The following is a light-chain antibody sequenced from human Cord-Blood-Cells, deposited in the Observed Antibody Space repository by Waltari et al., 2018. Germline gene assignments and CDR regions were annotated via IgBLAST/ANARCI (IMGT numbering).Light chain of an antibody. CDR3: AAWDDSLSGYV. Sequence: QSVLTQPPSASGTPGQRVTISCSGSSSNIGSNYVYWYQQLPGTAPKLLIYRNNQGPSGVPDRFSGSKSGTSASLAISVLRSEDEADYYCAAWDDSLSGYVFGTGTKVTVL. CDR1: SSNIGSNY. V-gene: IGLV1-47*01. J-gene: IGLJ1*01. CDR2: RNN.